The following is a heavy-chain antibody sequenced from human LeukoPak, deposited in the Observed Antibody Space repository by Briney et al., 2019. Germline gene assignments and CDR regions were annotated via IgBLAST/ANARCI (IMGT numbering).Heavy chain of an antibody. CDR2: VSYSGST. J-gene: IGHJ4*02. Sequence: SETLSLTCTVSGGSISSSSYYWDWIRQPPGTGLEWIGSVSYSGSTYYNPSLKSRVSISVDTSKNQFSLNLSSVTAADTAVYSCARRRGGEDYFDSWGQGTLVTVSS. D-gene: IGHD2-21*01. V-gene: IGHV4-39*01. CDR1: GGSISSSSYY. CDR3: ARRRGGEDYFDS.